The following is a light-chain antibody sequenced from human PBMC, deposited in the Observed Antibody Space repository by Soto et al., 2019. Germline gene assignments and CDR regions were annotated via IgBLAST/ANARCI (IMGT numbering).Light chain of an antibody. CDR3: QQYNSYST. CDR2: DAS. Sequence: DIQMTQSPSTLSASVGDRVTITCRASQSISTWLAWYQQKPGKAPKLLIYDASSVESGVPSRFSGGGSGTEFTLTISSLQPEDFACYYCQQYNSYSTFGLGTKVEIK. J-gene: IGKJ1*01. CDR1: QSISTW. V-gene: IGKV1-5*01.